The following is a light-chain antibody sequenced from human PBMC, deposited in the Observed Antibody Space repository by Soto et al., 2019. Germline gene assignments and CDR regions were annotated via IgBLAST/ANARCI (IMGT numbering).Light chain of an antibody. V-gene: IGLV2-14*01. CDR2: EVT. J-gene: IGLJ3*02. CDR3: SSYTSSSTSV. CDR1: SSGVGVYNY. Sequence: QSALTQPASVSGSSGQSITISCTGTSSGVGVYNYVSWYQQHPGKAPKLMIFEVTSRPSGVSNRFSGSKSGNTASLTISGLQAEDEADYYCSSYTSSSTSVFGGGTQLTVL.